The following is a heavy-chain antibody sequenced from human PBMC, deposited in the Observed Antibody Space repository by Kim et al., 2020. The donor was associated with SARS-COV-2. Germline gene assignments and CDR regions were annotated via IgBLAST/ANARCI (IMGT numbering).Heavy chain of an antibody. CDR1: GYSLTELA. V-gene: IGHV1-24*01. J-gene: IGHJ4*02. CDR3: ATWCLGEFNSLLDF. D-gene: IGHD3-10*01. CDR2: FNPQHGET. Sequence: ASVKVSCKVSGYSLTELAMNWVRQAPGKGLEWMGGFNPQHGETIYAQKFQGRVTMTEDTSTDTAYMELSSLRSEDTAVYYCATWCLGEFNSLLDFWGQGTLITVS.